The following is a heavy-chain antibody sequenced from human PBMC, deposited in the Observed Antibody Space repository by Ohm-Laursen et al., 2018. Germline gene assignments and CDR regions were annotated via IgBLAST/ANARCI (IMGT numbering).Heavy chain of an antibody. CDR3: AKGTTDVDY. CDR1: GFTFDTYA. D-gene: IGHD1-1*01. CDR2: ISVSGSST. Sequence: SLRLSCAASGFTFDTYAMTWVRQAPTKGLEWVSSISVSGSSTDYADSVKGRFTISRDNSKNTLYLQMNSLRAEDTAVYYCAKGTTDVDYWGQGTLVTVSS. J-gene: IGHJ4*02. V-gene: IGHV3-23*01.